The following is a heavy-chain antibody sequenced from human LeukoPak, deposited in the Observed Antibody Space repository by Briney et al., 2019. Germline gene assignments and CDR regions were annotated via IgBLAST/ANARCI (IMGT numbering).Heavy chain of an antibody. CDR1: GFTFDDYA. CDR2: ISWNSGSI. V-gene: IGHV3-9*01. Sequence: GRSLRLSCAASGFTFDDYAMHWVRQAPGKGLEWVSGISWNSGSIGYADSVKGRFTISRDNVKNSLYLQMNSLRAEDTALYYCAKDMAPDIVVVPAATDSGYYYYGMDVWGQGTTVTVSS. J-gene: IGHJ6*02. D-gene: IGHD2-2*01. CDR3: AKDMAPDIVVVPAATDSGYYYYGMDV.